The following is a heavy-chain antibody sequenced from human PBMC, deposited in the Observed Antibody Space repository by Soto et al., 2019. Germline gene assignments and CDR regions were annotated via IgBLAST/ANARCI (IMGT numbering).Heavy chain of an antibody. CDR2: IYYSGST. J-gene: IGHJ3*02. D-gene: IGHD3-3*01. V-gene: IGHV4-59*01. Sequence: SETLSLTCAVYGGSISSYYWSWIRQPPGKGLEWIGYIYYSGSTNYNPSLKSRVTISVDTSKNQFSLKLSSVTAADTAVYYCARGGYDFWSGYFDDAFDIWGQGTMVTVSS. CDR3: ARGGYDFWSGYFDDAFDI. CDR1: GGSISSYY.